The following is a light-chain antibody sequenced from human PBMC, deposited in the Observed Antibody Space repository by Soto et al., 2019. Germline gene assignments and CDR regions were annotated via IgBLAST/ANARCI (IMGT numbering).Light chain of an antibody. CDR2: GAS. CDR1: QSVSSSY. Sequence: EIVLTQSPGTLSLSPGERATLSCRASQSVSSSYLAWYQQKPGQAPRLLIYGASSRATGIPDRFSGSGSGTDVTITSSRLEPEDFAVYYCQQYGSSLPFNFGPGTKVDIK. J-gene: IGKJ3*01. V-gene: IGKV3-20*01. CDR3: QQYGSSLPFN.